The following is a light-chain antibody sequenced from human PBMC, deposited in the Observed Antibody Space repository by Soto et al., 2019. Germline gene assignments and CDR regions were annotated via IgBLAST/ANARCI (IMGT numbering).Light chain of an antibody. Sequence: DIVMNQSPDSLAVSLGERATISCKSSQSILSTFHNKNYLAWYQQKPGQPPKLLIYWASTRESGVPDRFDGSGAGTDFTLTISSLQAEEVAVHFCQQYYLAPFTSGPVTRVDIK. CDR3: QQYYLAPFT. V-gene: IGKV4-1*01. CDR1: QSILSTFHNKNY. J-gene: IGKJ3*01. CDR2: WAS.